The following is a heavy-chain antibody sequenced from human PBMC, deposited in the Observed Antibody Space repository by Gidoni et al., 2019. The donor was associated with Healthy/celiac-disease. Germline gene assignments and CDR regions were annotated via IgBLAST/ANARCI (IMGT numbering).Heavy chain of an antibody. V-gene: IGHV3-74*01. J-gene: IGHJ6*02. CDR1: GFTFSSYW. CDR2: INSDGSST. D-gene: IGHD6-13*01. CDR3: ARDQGSGSSSWYAPLYYYYGMDV. Sequence: EVQLVESGGGLVQPGVSLRLSCAASGFTFSSYWMHWVRQAPGKGLVWVSRINSDGSSTSYADSVKGRFTISRDNAKNTLYLQMNSLRAEDTAVYYCARDQGSGSSSWYAPLYYYYGMDVWGQGTTVTVSS.